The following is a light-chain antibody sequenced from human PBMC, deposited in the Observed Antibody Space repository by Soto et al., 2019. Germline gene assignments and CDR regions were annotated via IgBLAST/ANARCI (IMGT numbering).Light chain of an antibody. V-gene: IGLV2-8*01. CDR1: KNDVGFYDF. Sequence: LTQPPSASGSPGQSVTISCTGTKNDVGFYDFVSWYQHHPGKAPRLIIYEVVQRPSGVPDRFSGSKSGSTASLTVSGLQAADEADYFCKSYAGSNTYVFGSGTKVTVL. CDR2: EVV. J-gene: IGLJ1*01. CDR3: KSYAGSNTYV.